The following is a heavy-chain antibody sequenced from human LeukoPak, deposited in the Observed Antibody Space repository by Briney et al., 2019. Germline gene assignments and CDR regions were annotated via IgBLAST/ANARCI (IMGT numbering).Heavy chain of an antibody. CDR3: ARDRGIAADGTAGWFDP. J-gene: IGHJ5*02. V-gene: IGHV3-7*01. CDR2: IKQDESEK. Sequence: PGGSLRLSCAASGFTLSNSWMAWVRQAPGKGLEWVANIKQDESEKQYVASVRGRFSISRDNARNLLYLQMNRLRAEDTAVYYCARDRGIAADGTAGWFDPWGQGTLVTVSS. D-gene: IGHD6-13*01. CDR1: GFTLSNSW.